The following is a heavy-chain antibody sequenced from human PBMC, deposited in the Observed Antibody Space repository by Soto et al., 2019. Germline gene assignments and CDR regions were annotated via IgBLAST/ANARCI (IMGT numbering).Heavy chain of an antibody. J-gene: IGHJ6*02. CDR1: GYTFTSYY. V-gene: IGHV1-46*01. D-gene: IGHD2-21*01. Sequence: QVKLVQSGAEVKKPGASVKVSCKASGYTFTSYYMHWVRQAPGQGLEWLGIINPSGASTSYAQKFQGRVTIIRDASTSTLYMERSSLRSDDTAVYYCALLSAKIYYYYYYAMDVWGQGTTVTVSS. CDR2: INPSGAST. CDR3: ALLSAKIYYYYYYAMDV.